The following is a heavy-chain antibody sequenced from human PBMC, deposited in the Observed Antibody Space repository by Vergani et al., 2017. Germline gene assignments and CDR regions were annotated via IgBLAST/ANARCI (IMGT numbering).Heavy chain of an antibody. D-gene: IGHD4-17*01. CDR3: ARHRGDYDRGGMDV. CDR1: VYSISSTYY. V-gene: IGHV4-38-2*01. J-gene: IGHJ6*02. Sequence: QLQLQESGPGLVKPSETLSLTCAVSVYSISSTYYWGWIRQPPGKGLEWIGNIYHTGSAYYNPSLKSRVTISVDTSKNQFSLKLSSVTAADTAVYYCARHRGDYDRGGMDVWGQGTTVTVSS. CDR2: IYHTGSA.